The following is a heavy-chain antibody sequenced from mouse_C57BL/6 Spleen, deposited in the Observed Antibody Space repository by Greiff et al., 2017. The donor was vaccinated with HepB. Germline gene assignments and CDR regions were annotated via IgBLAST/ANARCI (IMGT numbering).Heavy chain of an antibody. CDR2: IDPSDSYT. V-gene: IGHV1-50*01. CDR3: ARRSSGYSAMDY. Sequence: VQLQQPGAELVKPGASVKLSCKASGYTFTSYWMQWVKQRPGQGLEWIGEIDPSDSYTNYNQKFKGKATLTVDTSSSTAYMQLSSLTSEDSAVYYCARRSSGYSAMDYWGQGTSVTVS. CDR1: GYTFTSYW. D-gene: IGHD3-2*02. J-gene: IGHJ4*01.